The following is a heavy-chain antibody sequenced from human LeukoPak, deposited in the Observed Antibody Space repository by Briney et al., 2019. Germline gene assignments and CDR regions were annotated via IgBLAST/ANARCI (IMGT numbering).Heavy chain of an antibody. Sequence: GGSLRLSCATSGFTFSSYTMNWVRQPPGKGLEWVSTILDGARNTHYADSVRGRFTISRDDFLNMVHLQMNSLTVEDTAVYYCTTRLQHHFDYWGQGAQVTVSS. D-gene: IGHD1-1*01. CDR1: GFTFSSYT. V-gene: IGHV3-23*01. CDR2: ILDGARNT. CDR3: TTRLQHHFDY. J-gene: IGHJ4*02.